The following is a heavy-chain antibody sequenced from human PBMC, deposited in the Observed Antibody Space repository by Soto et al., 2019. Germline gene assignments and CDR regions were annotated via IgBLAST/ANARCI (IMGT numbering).Heavy chain of an antibody. CDR2: ISGSGGST. CDR3: AKDALTIVVVPAALGV. Sequence: PGGSLDLSLAASGFTFGGYPLGGFRQAPGRGLEWVSAISGSGGSTYYADSVKGRFTISRDNSKNTLYLQMNSLRAEDTAVYYCAKDALTIVVVPAALGVWGQGTTVTVSS. V-gene: IGHV3-23*01. CDR1: GFTFGGYP. D-gene: IGHD2-2*01. J-gene: IGHJ6*02.